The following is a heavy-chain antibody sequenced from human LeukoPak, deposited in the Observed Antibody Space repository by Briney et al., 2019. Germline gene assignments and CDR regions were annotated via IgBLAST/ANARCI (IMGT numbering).Heavy chain of an antibody. J-gene: IGHJ3*02. V-gene: IGHV1-2*06. D-gene: IGHD6-13*01. CDR1: GYTFTGYY. Sequence: ASVKVSCKASGYTFTGYYMHWVRQAPGQGLEWVGRINPNSGGTNYTQKFQGRVTMTRDTSISTAYMELSRLRSDDTAVYYCARVPAGYSSSWYTGKFDIWGQGTMVTVSS. CDR3: ARVPAGYSSSWYTGKFDI. CDR2: INPNSGGT.